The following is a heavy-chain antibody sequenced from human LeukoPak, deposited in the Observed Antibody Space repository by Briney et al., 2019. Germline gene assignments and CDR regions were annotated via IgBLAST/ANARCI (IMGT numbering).Heavy chain of an antibody. D-gene: IGHD1-26*01. V-gene: IGHV3-30*01. Sequence: GGSLRLSCAASGFTFSSYAMHRVRQAPGKGLEWVAVISYDGSNKYYADSVKGRFTISRDNSKNTLYLQMNSLRAEDTAVYYCARPRAESRDYWGQGTLVTVSS. CDR2: ISYDGSNK. CDR3: ARPRAESRDY. J-gene: IGHJ4*02. CDR1: GFTFSSYA.